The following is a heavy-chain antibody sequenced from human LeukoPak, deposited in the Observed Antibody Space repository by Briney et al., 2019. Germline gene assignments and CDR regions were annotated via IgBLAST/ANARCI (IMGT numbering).Heavy chain of an antibody. CDR2: ISYDENNK. CDR3: ARSKSSSSPNFDY. CDR1: GFTFSSHG. V-gene: IGHV3-30*03. J-gene: IGHJ4*02. D-gene: IGHD6-6*01. Sequence: GRSLRLSCAASGFTFSSHGMHWVRQAPGKGLEWVAVISYDENNKYYADSVKGRFTISRDTSKSTLYLQMNSLRAEDTAVYYCARSKSSSSPNFDYWGQGTLVTVSS.